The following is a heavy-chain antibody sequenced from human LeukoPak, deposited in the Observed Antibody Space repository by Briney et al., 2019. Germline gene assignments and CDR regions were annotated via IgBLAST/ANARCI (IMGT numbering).Heavy chain of an antibody. CDR1: GFTFSSYS. CDR3: ERDILEANWFDT. D-gene: IGHD3-3*01. V-gene: IGHV3-21*01. J-gene: IGHJ5*02. Sequence: GGSLRLSCAASGFTFSSYSMNWVRQAPGKGLEWVSSISSSSSYIYYADSVKGRFTISRDNAKNTLYLQMNSLRAEDTAVYYCERDILEANWFDTWGQGTLVTVSS. CDR2: ISSSSSYI.